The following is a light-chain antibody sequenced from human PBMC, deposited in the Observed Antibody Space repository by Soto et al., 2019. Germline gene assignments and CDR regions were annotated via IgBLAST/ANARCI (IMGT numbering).Light chain of an antibody. CDR3: QQSYSTSWT. Sequence: DIQMTQSPSSLSASVGDRVTITCRASQSISSYLNWYQQKPGKXPKXXIYAASSLQSGVPSRFSGSGSGTDCTLTISSLQPEDFETYYCQQSYSTSWTFGQGTKVDIK. CDR1: QSISSY. V-gene: IGKV1-39*01. J-gene: IGKJ1*01. CDR2: AAS.